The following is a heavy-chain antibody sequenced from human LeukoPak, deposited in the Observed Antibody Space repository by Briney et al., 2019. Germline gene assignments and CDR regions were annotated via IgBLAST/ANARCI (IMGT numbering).Heavy chain of an antibody. D-gene: IGHD2-2*01. Sequence: SETLSLTRAVSGYSISSGYYWGWIRQPPGKGLEWIGSIYHSGSTYYNPSLKSRVTISVDTSKNQFSLKLSSVTAADTAVYYCARLFEPPMIVVVPAAPDYWGQGTLVTVSS. V-gene: IGHV4-38-2*01. CDR2: IYHSGST. CDR1: GYSISSGYY. CDR3: ARLFEPPMIVVVPAAPDY. J-gene: IGHJ4*02.